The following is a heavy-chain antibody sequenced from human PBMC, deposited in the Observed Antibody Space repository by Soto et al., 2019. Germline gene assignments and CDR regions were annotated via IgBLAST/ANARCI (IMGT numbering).Heavy chain of an antibody. CDR1: GYTFSNYG. D-gene: IGHD3-10*01. V-gene: IGHV1-18*01. CDR3: SRFIMVGRWFDPNYYHGMDV. CDR2: ISGYNGNT. Sequence: QVQLVQSGAEVKKPGASVTVSCKTSGYTFSNYGINWVRQAPGQGLEWMGWISGYNGNTNYAQTVQSRVTMTTDTSTGTVYMELRSLKSDDTAIYSCSRFIMVGRWFDPNYYHGMDVWGQGTTVTVSS. J-gene: IGHJ6*02.